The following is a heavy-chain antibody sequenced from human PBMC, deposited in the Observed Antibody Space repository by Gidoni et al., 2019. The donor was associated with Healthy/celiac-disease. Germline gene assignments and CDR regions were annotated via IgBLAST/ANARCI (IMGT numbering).Heavy chain of an antibody. CDR3: ARDQGAYYYDSSGYYEGYYYGMDV. J-gene: IGHJ6*02. CDR1: GFTFDDYG. Sequence: EVQLVESGGGVVRPGGSLRLSCAASGFTFDDYGMSWVRQAPGKGLEWVSGINWNGGSTGYADSVKGRFTISRDNAKNSLYLQMNSLRAEDTALYYCARDQGAYYYDSSGYYEGYYYGMDVWGQGTTVTVSS. CDR2: INWNGGST. D-gene: IGHD3-22*01. V-gene: IGHV3-20*04.